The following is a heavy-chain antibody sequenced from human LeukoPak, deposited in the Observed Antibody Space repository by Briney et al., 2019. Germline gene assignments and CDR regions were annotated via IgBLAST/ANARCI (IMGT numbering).Heavy chain of an antibody. Sequence: SETLSLTCSVSGASVNSYYWNWIRQSPGKGLEWIGFISHIGSTNYDPPLRNRVTISLDTSKNQVFLNLNSVTAADTAVYYCAGNRNNLGDVNWFDPWGQGTLVTVSS. J-gene: IGHJ5*02. D-gene: IGHD1/OR15-1a*01. CDR1: GASVNSYY. CDR3: AGNRNNLGDVNWFDP. V-gene: IGHV4-59*02. CDR2: ISHIGST.